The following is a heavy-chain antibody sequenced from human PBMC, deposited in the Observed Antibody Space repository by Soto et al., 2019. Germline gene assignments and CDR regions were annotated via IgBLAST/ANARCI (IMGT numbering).Heavy chain of an antibody. Sequence: PSETLSLTCTVSGGSMSSNYWSWIRQPPEKGLEWVGYIYFQGTTNYNPSLRSRVTILIDMSKNQFSLTMTSMTAADTAVYYCARGGGPFVDLLATYASWGRGSLVTVSS. D-gene: IGHD2-15*01. V-gene: IGHV4-59*01. CDR1: GGSMSSNY. J-gene: IGHJ5*02. CDR3: ARGGGPFVDLLATYAS. CDR2: IYFQGTT.